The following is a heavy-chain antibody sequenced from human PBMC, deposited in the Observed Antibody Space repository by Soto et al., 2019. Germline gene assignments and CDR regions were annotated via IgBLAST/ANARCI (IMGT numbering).Heavy chain of an antibody. V-gene: IGHV3-30*18. CDR3: AKEGCSGGICYGFDL. Sequence: QVQLVESGGGVVQPGRSLRLSCAASGFTFSSYGMHWVRQAPAKGLEWVAVMSYNGRDEFYADSVKGRFTISRDNSKNTLSLQMNSLRAEDTAVYYCAKEGCSGGICYGFDLWGQGTLVSVSS. D-gene: IGHD2-15*01. CDR2: MSYNGRDE. CDR1: GFTFSSYG. J-gene: IGHJ4*02.